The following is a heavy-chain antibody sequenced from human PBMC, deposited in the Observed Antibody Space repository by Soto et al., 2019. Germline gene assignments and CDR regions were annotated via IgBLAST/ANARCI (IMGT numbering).Heavy chain of an antibody. J-gene: IGHJ4*02. CDR2: TNHSGST. CDR1: GGSFSGYY. Sequence: SETLSLTCAVYGGSFSGYYWSWIRQPPGKGLEWIGETNHSGSTNYNPSLKSRVTISVDTSKNQFSLKLSSVTAADTAVYYCRAHAIHKYFDWWGQGTLVTVSS. V-gene: IGHV4-34*01. CDR3: RAHAIHKYFDW. D-gene: IGHD5-18*01.